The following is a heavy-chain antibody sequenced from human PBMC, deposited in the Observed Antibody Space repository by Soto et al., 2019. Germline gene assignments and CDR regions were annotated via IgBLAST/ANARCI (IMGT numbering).Heavy chain of an antibody. J-gene: IGHJ6*02. V-gene: IGHV4-31*03. CDR3: ARAQVGYSILPPRGYYYYGMDV. CDR2: IYYSGST. D-gene: IGHD4-4*01. CDR1: GGSISSGGYY. Sequence: QVQLQESGPGLVKPSQTLSLTCTVSGGSISSGGYYWSWIRQHPGKGLEGIGYIYYSGSTYYNPSLKSRVIISVDTSKNQFSLKLSSVTGAGTAVYYCARAQVGYSILPPRGYYYYGMDVWGQGTTVTVS.